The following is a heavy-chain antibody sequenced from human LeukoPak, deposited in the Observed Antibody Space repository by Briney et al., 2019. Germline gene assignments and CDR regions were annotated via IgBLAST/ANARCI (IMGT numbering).Heavy chain of an antibody. CDR1: GFTFSSHL. V-gene: IGHV3-74*01. Sequence: GGSLRLSCAASGFTFSSHLMHWVRQAPGKGLVWVSRISSDGTYTNYADSVRGRFTISRDNAKNTLYLQMSSLRAEDTAVYYCATDRGWRTSGYYLYYFEYWGQGTLVTFSS. CDR3: ATDRGWRTSGYYLYYFEY. J-gene: IGHJ4*02. D-gene: IGHD3-3*01. CDR2: ISSDGTYT.